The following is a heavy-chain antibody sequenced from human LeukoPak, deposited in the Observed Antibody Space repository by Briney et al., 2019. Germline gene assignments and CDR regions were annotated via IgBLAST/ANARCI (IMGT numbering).Heavy chain of an antibody. J-gene: IGHJ4*02. D-gene: IGHD5-18*01. CDR1: GFTFSSYG. CDR2: ISGSGGST. Sequence: GGTLRLSCAASGFTFSSYGMSGVRQAPGKGLEWGSAISGSGGSTYYVDSVKGRFTISRDNSKNTLYLQMNSLRAEDTAVYYCARGGGYSYGSFDYWGQGTLVTVSS. V-gene: IGHV3-23*01. CDR3: ARGGGYSYGSFDY.